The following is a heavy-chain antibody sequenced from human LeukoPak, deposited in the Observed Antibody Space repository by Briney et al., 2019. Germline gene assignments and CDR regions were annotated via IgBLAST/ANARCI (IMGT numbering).Heavy chain of an antibody. Sequence: SETLSLTCTVPGGSISNYYWSWIRQSPEKGLEWIGYIHDNGSTNYNPSLKSRVTISVDTSKNQFSLKLSSVTAADTAVYYCARLDAAAGRYLQFFYWGQGTLVTVSS. CDR3: ARLDAAAGRYLQFFY. D-gene: IGHD5-24*01. CDR2: IHDNGST. J-gene: IGHJ4*02. V-gene: IGHV4-59*08. CDR1: GGSISNYY.